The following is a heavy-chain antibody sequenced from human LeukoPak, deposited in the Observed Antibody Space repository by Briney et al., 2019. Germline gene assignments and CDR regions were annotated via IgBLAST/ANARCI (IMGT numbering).Heavy chain of an antibody. CDR2: IKQDGSEK. CDR3: AKDTHYDFWSGYWSGRRQYYYMDV. D-gene: IGHD3-3*01. Sequence: PGGSLRLSCAASRFTFSSYWMSWVRQAPGKGLEWVANIKQDGSEKYYVDSVKGRFTISRDNSKNSLYLQMNSLRAEDTALYYCAKDTHYDFWSGYWSGRRQYYYMDVWGKGTTVTVSS. V-gene: IGHV3-7*03. CDR1: RFTFSSYW. J-gene: IGHJ6*03.